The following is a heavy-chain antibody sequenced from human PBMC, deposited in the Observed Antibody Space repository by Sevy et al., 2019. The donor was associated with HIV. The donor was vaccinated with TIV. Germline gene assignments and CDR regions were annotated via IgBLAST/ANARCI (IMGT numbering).Heavy chain of an antibody. J-gene: IGHJ3*02. CDR1: GFTFSNYW. CDR2: IKQGGSEK. CDR3: ARGGDDGAFDI. V-gene: IGHV3-7*01. D-gene: IGHD2-21*02. Sequence: GGSLRLSCAASGFTFSNYWMSWVRQAPGKGLEWVANIKQGGSEKYYVDSVKGRFTISGDNAKNSLYLQMNSLRVEDTAVYYCARGGDDGAFDIWGQGTMVTVSS.